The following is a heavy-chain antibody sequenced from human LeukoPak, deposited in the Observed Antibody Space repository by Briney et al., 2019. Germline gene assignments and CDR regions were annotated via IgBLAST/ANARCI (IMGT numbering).Heavy chain of an antibody. Sequence: GGSLRLSCAASGFTFSSSAMSWVRQAPGKGLEWVSAISNNGGYTYYADSVQGRFTISRDNSKNTLYLQVNSLRAEDTAVYYCAKGGKWDVTPFDYWGQGTLVTVSS. J-gene: IGHJ4*02. D-gene: IGHD1-26*01. CDR1: GFTFSSSA. CDR3: AKGGKWDVTPFDY. V-gene: IGHV3-23*01. CDR2: ISNNGGYT.